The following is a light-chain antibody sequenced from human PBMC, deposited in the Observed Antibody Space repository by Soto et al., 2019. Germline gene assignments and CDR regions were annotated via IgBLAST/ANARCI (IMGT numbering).Light chain of an antibody. CDR3: SSYAGSSSNSYV. J-gene: IGLJ1*01. CDR2: EVS. Sequence: QSVLTQTPSASGSPGQSVTISCTXNSSDVGDYNHVSWYQQHPGKAPKLMIYEVSKRPSGVPDRFSGSKSGNTASLTVSELQAEDEADYYCSSYAGSSSNSYVFGTGTKVT. V-gene: IGLV2-8*01. CDR1: SSDVGDYNH.